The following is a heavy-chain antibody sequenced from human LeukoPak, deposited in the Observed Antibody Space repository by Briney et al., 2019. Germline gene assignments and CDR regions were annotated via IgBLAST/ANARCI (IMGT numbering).Heavy chain of an antibody. CDR3: ARGGGHLDC. Sequence: GSLRLSCAASGFIFSSYWMSWVRQAPGKGLEWVANIRQDGSDKYYLTSVRGRFTISRDNAKNSLFLQMNSLRVEDTAVYYCARGGGHLDCWGQGTLVTVSS. CDR1: GFIFSSYW. D-gene: IGHD4-23*01. CDR2: IRQDGSDK. J-gene: IGHJ4*02. V-gene: IGHV3-7*03.